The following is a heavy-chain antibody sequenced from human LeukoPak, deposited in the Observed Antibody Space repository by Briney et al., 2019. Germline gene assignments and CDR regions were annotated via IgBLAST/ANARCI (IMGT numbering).Heavy chain of an antibody. D-gene: IGHD4-23*01. Sequence: ASVTVSCKASGYSFTNYYIHWVRQAPGQGLEWIGIVNPSGGSTTYAQEFQGRVTMTRDTSTSTVYMDLSSLRSDDTAVYFCERGGRMTTVVTYYFDYWGQGTLVTVSS. J-gene: IGHJ4*02. CDR2: VNPSGGST. V-gene: IGHV1-46*01. CDR3: ERGGRMTTVVTYYFDY. CDR1: GYSFTNYY.